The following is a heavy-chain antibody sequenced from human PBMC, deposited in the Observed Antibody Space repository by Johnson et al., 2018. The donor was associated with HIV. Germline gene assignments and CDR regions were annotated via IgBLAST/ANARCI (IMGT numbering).Heavy chain of an antibody. V-gene: IGHV3-23*04. Sequence: VQLVESGGGLVQPGRSLRLSCAASGFTFSSYAMSWVRQAPGKGLEWVSAISGSGGSTYYADSVKGRFTISRDNSKNTLYLQMNSLRAEDTALYYCARDRAGNGVFPDAFDIWGQGTMVTVSS. D-gene: IGHD2-8*01. CDR2: ISGSGGST. J-gene: IGHJ3*02. CDR1: GFTFSSYA. CDR3: ARDRAGNGVFPDAFDI.